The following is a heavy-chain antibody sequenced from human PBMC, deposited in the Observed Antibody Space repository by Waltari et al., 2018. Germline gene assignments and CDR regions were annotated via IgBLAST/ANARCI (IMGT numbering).Heavy chain of an antibody. Sequence: EVQLLESGGGLVQPGGSLRLSCAASGFTFSSYAMSWVRQAPGKGLEWVSAISGSGGSTYYADSGKGRFTISRDNSKNTLYLQMNSLRAEDTAVYYCAKDLKPGRIKGDAFDIWGQGTMVTVSS. CDR2: ISGSGGST. J-gene: IGHJ3*02. CDR3: AKDLKPGRIKGDAFDI. V-gene: IGHV3-23*01. CDR1: GFTFSSYA. D-gene: IGHD2-8*02.